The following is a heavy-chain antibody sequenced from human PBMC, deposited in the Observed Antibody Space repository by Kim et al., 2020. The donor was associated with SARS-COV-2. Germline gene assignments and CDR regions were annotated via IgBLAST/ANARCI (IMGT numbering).Heavy chain of an antibody. Sequence: ASVKVSCKASGYTFTSYGISWVRQAPGQGLEWMGWISAYNGNTNYAQKLQGRVTMTTDTSTSTAYMELRSLRSDDTAVYYCARVPINVDGDYYSYYGMDVWGQGTTVTVSS. CDR2: ISAYNGNT. CDR1: GYTFTSYG. D-gene: IGHD4-17*01. J-gene: IGHJ6*02. V-gene: IGHV1-18*04. CDR3: ARVPINVDGDYYSYYGMDV.